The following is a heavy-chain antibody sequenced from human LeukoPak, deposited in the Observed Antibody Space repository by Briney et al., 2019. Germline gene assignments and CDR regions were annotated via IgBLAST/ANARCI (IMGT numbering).Heavy chain of an antibody. V-gene: IGHV1-2*02. CDR2: INPNSGGT. CDR1: GYNFSGYY. CDR3: ARDVGAPNWFDP. D-gene: IGHD1-26*01. Sequence: GASVKVSCKASGYNFSGYYMHWVRQAPGQGLEWMGWINPNSGGTKHAQKFQGRVTMSRDTSISTVYMELSRLRYDDTAVYYCARDVGAPNWFDPWGQGTLVTVSS. J-gene: IGHJ5*02.